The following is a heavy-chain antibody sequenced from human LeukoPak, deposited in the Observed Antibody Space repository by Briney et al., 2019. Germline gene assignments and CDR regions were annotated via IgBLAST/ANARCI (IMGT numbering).Heavy chain of an antibody. CDR2: IYTSGST. CDR3: AGCSSTSCYNWFDP. J-gene: IGHJ5*02. D-gene: IGHD2-2*01. Sequence: PSETLSLTCTVSGGSISSYYWSWIRQPAGKGLEWIGRIYTSGSTNYNPSLKSRVTMSVDTSKNQFSLKLSSVIAADTAVYYCAGCSSTSCYNWFDPWGQGTLVTVSS. CDR1: GGSISSYY. V-gene: IGHV4-4*07.